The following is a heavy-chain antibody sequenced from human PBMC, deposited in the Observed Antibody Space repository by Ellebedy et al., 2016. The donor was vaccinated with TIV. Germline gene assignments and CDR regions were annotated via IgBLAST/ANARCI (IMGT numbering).Heavy chain of an antibody. Sequence: PGGSLRLSCAASGFTFSTYSMNWVRQAPGKGLQWISYISSSGSPIHYADSVKGRFTISRDNAKNSLFLQMNSLRDEDTAVYFCARDENYGGEVIDYWGLGTLVTVSS. CDR1: GFTFSTYS. J-gene: IGHJ4*02. CDR2: ISSSGSPI. V-gene: IGHV3-48*02. CDR3: ARDENYGGEVIDY. D-gene: IGHD4-23*01.